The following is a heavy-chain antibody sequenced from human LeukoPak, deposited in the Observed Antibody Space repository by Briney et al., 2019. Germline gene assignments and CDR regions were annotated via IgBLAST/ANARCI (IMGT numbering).Heavy chain of an antibody. V-gene: IGHV1-46*01. CDR1: GYTFTGYY. J-gene: IGHJ6*02. Sequence: ASVKVSCKASGYTFTGYYMHWVRQAPGQGLEWMGTMNPSGGNTNYAQKFQGRVIMTRDTSTSTAYMELSSLTTEDTAVFYCARLGHYYGIFTGRYGLDVWGQGTTVTVS. CDR2: MNPSGGNT. D-gene: IGHD3-9*01. CDR3: ARLGHYYGIFTGRYGLDV.